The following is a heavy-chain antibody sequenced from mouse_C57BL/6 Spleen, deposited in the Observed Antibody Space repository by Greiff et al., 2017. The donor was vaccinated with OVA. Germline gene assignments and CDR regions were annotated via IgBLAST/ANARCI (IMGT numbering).Heavy chain of an antibody. CDR1: GYTFTDYN. CDR3: ARFYYDYDGFDY. V-gene: IGHV1-22*01. Sequence: VQLQQSGPELVKPGASVKMSCKASGYTFTDYNMHWVKQSHGKSLEWIGYINPNNGGTSYNQKFKGKATLTVNKSSSTAYMELRSLTSEDSAVYYCARFYYDYDGFDYWGQGTTLTVSS. J-gene: IGHJ2*01. CDR2: INPNNGGT. D-gene: IGHD2-4*01.